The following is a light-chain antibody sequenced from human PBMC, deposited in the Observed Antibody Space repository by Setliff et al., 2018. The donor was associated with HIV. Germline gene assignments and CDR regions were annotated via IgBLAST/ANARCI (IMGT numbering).Light chain of an antibody. CDR2: GAS. Sequence: PGDRATLSCRASHSVSSNCLAWYQQKPGQAPRLLIYGASSRATGIPDRFSGSGSGTDFTLTISRLEPEDFAVYYCQQFGSSPLTFGGGTKVDIK. J-gene: IGKJ4*01. V-gene: IGKV3-20*01. CDR3: QQFGSSPLT. CDR1: HSVSSNC.